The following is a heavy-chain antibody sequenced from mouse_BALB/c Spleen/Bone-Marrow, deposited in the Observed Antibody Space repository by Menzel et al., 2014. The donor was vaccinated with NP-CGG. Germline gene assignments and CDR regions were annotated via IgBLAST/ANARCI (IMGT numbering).Heavy chain of an antibody. Sequence: VQLQQSGAELVKPGASVKLSCKASGYTFTSYYMYWVKQRPGQGLEWFGEINPSNGGTNFNEKFKNKATLTVDKSSSTAYMQLSRLTSEDSAVYYCARGRRDALDYWGQGTSVTVSS. CDR2: INPSNGGT. V-gene: IGHV1S81*02. J-gene: IGHJ4*01. CDR1: GYTFTSYY. CDR3: ARGRRDALDY.